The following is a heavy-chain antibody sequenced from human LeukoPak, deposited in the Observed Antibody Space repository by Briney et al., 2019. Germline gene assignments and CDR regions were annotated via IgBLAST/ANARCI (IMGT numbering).Heavy chain of an antibody. CDR3: AKDHPWGRCFDY. D-gene: IGHD3-16*01. V-gene: IGHV3-23*01. CDR2: ISGSGGST. J-gene: IGHJ4*02. CDR1: GFTFSSYA. Sequence: GGSLRLSCAASGFTFSSYAMSWVRQAPGKGLEWVSAISGSGGSTYYADSAKGRFIISRDNSKNTLYLQMNSLRAEDTAVYYCAKDHPWGRCFDYWGQGTLVTVSS.